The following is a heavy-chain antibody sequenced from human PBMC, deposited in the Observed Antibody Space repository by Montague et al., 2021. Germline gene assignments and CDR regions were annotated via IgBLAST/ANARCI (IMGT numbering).Heavy chain of an antibody. J-gene: IGHJ4*02. Sequence: SETLSLTCTVSGSSISSSTHYWGWIRQTPGKGLDWIGSIFRNGNSFYNPSLKSPVIISVDTSGNQFSLRLTSVTAADTAVYFCARQWEGWSYTRAIGYWGQGILVAVSS. V-gene: IGHV4-39*01. CDR1: GSSISSSTHY. CDR2: IFRNGNS. D-gene: IGHD3-10*01. CDR3: ARQWEGWSYTRAIGY.